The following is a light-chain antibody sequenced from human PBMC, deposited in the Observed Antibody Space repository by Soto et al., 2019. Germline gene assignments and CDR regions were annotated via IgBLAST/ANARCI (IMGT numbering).Light chain of an antibody. CDR3: QKYNSAPLT. J-gene: IGKJ4*01. Sequence: DIQMTQSPSSLSASVGDRVTITCRASQGISNSLAWYQQKPGRVPELLIYAASTLQSEVPSRFIGSGSGTDFTLTISSLQPEDVATDYCQKYNSAPLTFGGGTKVEIK. CDR2: AAS. V-gene: IGKV1-27*01. CDR1: QGISNS.